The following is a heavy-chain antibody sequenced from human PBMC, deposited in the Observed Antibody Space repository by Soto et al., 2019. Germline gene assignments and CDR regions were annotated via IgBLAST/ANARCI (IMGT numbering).Heavy chain of an antibody. D-gene: IGHD3-9*01. CDR1: GYTFTSYY. V-gene: IGHV1-46*01. CDR3: ARDGTRGLRYFDWLPYLDYYYGMDV. J-gene: IGHJ6*02. Sequence: ASVKVSCKASGYTFTSYYMHWVRHAPGQGLEWMGIINPSGGSTSYAQKFQGRVTMTRDTSTNTVYMELSSLRSEDTAVYYCARDGTRGLRYFDWLPYLDYYYGMDVWGQGTTVTVSS. CDR2: INPSGGST.